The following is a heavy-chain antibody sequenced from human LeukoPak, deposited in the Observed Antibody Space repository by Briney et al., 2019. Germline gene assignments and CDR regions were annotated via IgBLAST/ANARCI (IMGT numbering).Heavy chain of an antibody. D-gene: IGHD3-10*01. Sequence: SETLSLTCTVSGGSISSGPYYWGWIRQPPGKGLEWIGNIYYGENTYYNPSLKGRVTISIDTSKNQFSLKLSSVTAADTAVYYCARVRYGTLRGAVDYWGQGTLVTVSS. V-gene: IGHV4-39*07. CDR2: IYYGENT. J-gene: IGHJ4*02. CDR3: ARVRYGTLRGAVDY. CDR1: GGSISSGPYY.